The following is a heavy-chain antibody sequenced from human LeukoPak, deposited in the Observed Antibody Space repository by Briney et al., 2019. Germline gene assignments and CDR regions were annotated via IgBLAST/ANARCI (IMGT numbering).Heavy chain of an antibody. V-gene: IGHV1-18*01. D-gene: IGHD2-15*01. CDR2: ISAYNGNT. CDR3: AREVFYDGSFLFDY. CDR1: GYTFTSYG. J-gene: IGHJ4*02. Sequence: ASVKVSCKASGYTFTSYGISWVRQAPGQGLEWMGWISAYNGNTNYAQKLQGRVTMTTDTSTSTAYMELRSLRSDDTAVYYCAREVFYDGSFLFDYWGQGTLVTVSS.